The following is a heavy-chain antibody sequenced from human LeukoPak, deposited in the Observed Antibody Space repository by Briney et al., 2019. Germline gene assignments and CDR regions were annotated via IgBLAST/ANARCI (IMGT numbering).Heavy chain of an antibody. Sequence: GGSLRLSCAASGFTVSSNYMSWVRQAPGKGLEWVSVIYSGGSTYYADSVKGRFTISRDNSKNTLYLQMNSLRAEDTAVYYCARDWIPGYYDSSDSRVRNYYYYGMDVWGQGTTVTVSS. CDR1: GFTVSSNY. D-gene: IGHD3-22*01. CDR3: ARDWIPGYYDSSDSRVRNYYYYGMDV. J-gene: IGHJ6*02. V-gene: IGHV3-53*01. CDR2: IYSGGST.